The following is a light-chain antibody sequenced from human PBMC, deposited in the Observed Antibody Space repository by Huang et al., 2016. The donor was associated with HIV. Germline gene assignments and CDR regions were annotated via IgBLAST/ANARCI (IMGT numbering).Light chain of an antibody. CDR3: QQYYIAPFP. J-gene: IGKJ2*01. Sequence: DIVLTQSPDSLAVSLGERATITYKSRQRVFHRANNKHYLAWLQQRPGQPPRLLRYWAATREAGVPDRFRVSGSGTDFTLTISRLQADDVAVYYCQQYYIAPFPFGQGTKLEI. CDR2: WAA. CDR1: QRVFHRANNKHY. V-gene: IGKV4-1*01.